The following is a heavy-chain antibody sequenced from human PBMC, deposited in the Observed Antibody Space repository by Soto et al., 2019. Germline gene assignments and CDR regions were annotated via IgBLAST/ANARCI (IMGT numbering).Heavy chain of an antibody. CDR1: GGSFSGYY. CDR2: IERGGST. J-gene: IGHJ5*02. Sequence: QVQLQQWGAGLLKPSETLSLTCAVYGGSFSGYYWSWVRQPPGKGLEWIGEIERGGSTNYNPSLKSRVAISVDTSKNQFSLKVNSVTAADTAVYYCARGYGSGSYWASWGQGTLVTVSS. CDR3: ARGYGSGSYWAS. V-gene: IGHV4-34*02. D-gene: IGHD3-10*01.